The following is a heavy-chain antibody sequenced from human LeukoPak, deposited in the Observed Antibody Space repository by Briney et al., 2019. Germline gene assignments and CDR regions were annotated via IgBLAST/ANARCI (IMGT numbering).Heavy chain of an antibody. V-gene: IGHV4-31*03. CDR2: TYYSRST. J-gene: IGHJ4*02. CDR3: ASQTAVTTGLDY. Sequence: PSETLSLTCTVSGGSISSGGYYWTWIRQHPGKGLEWIGYTYYSRSTYYNPSLKSRVSMSVDTSKNQFSLKLSSVTAADTAVYYCASQTAVTTGLDYWGQGTLVTVSS. CDR1: GGSISSGGYY. D-gene: IGHD4-17*01.